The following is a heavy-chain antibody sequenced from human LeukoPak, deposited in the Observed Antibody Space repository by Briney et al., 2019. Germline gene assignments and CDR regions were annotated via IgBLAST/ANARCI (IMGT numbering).Heavy chain of an antibody. D-gene: IGHD5-12*01. CDR1: GYTFTSYG. V-gene: IGHV1-18*01. J-gene: IGHJ6*02. CDR3: ARGSGYSGYDDADYYYGMDV. Sequence: GASVKVSCKASGYTFTSYGISWVRQAPGQGLEWMGWISAYNGNTNYAQKLQGRVTMTTDTSTSTDYMELRSLRSDDAAVYYCARGSGYSGYDDADYYYGMDVWGQGTTVTVSS. CDR2: ISAYNGNT.